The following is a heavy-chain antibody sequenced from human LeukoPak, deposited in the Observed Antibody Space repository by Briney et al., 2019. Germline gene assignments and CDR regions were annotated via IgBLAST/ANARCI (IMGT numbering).Heavy chain of an antibody. D-gene: IGHD4-4*01. J-gene: IGHJ6*02. Sequence: GGSLRLSCAASGFTFSSYAMHWVRQAPGKGLEWVAVISYDGSNKCYADSVKGRFTISRDNSKNTLYLQMNSLRAEDTAVYYCARDPVTPPYYYYGMDVWGQGTTVTVSS. V-gene: IGHV3-30-3*01. CDR1: GFTFSSYA. CDR2: ISYDGSNK. CDR3: ARDPVTPPYYYYGMDV.